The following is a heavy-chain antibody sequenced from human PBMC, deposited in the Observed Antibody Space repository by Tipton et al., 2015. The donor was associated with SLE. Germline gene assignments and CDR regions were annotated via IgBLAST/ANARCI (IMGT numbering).Heavy chain of an antibody. V-gene: IGHV4-59*08. CDR2: IYYSGST. J-gene: IGHJ5*02. CDR3: ARHVTYYGSGRVWCDP. D-gene: IGHD3-10*01. CDR1: GGSISSYY. Sequence: TLSLTCTVSGGSISSYYWSWIRQPPGKGLEWIGYIYYSGSTNYNPSLKSRVTISVDTSKNQFSLKLSSVTAADTAVYYCARHVTYYGSGRVWCDPWGQGPLVTVSS.